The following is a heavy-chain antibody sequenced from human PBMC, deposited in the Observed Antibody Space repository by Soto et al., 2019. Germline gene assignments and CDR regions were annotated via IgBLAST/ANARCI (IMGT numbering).Heavy chain of an antibody. D-gene: IGHD6-19*01. Sequence: ASVKVSCKASGYTFSTYGISWVRQAPGQGLERVGWITTYNGNTNYTQKLQGRVTMTTDPSTSTAYMELRSLRSDDTTVYYCARVLGGSRGWYGLGGDFDMLGQGTM. J-gene: IGHJ3*02. CDR2: ITTYNGNT. V-gene: IGHV1-18*01. CDR1: GYTFSTYG. CDR3: ARVLGGSRGWYGLGGDFDM.